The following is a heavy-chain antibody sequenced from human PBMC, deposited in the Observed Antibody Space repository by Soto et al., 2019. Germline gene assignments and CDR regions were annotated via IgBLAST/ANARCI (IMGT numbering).Heavy chain of an antibody. J-gene: IGHJ3*02. Sequence: EVQLLESGGGLVQPGGSLRLSCAASGFTFSSYAMSWVRQAPGKGLEWVSAISGSGGSTYYADSVKGRFTISRDNSKNTLYLQMNSVRAEDTAVYYCAKGFGSLVVFGESNAFDIWGQATMVTVSS. CDR3: AKGFGSLVVFGESNAFDI. CDR2: ISGSGGST. V-gene: IGHV3-23*01. CDR1: GFTFSSYA. D-gene: IGHD3-10*02.